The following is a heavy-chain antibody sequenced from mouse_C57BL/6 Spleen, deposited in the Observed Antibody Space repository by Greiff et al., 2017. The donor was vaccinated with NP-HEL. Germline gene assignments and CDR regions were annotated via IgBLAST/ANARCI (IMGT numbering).Heavy chain of an antibody. J-gene: IGHJ4*01. V-gene: IGHV5-4*03. Sequence: EVKLMESGGGLVKPGGSLKLSCAASGFTFSSYAMSWVRQTPEKRLEWVATISDGGSYTYYPDNVKGRFTISRDNAKNNLYLQMSHLKSEDTAMYYCARGGDYEGMDYWGQGTSVTVSS. D-gene: IGHD2-4*01. CDR3: ARGGDYEGMDY. CDR2: ISDGGSYT. CDR1: GFTFSSYA.